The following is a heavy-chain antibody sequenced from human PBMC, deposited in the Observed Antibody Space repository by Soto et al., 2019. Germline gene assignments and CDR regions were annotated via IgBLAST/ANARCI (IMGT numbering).Heavy chain of an antibody. J-gene: IGHJ3*02. CDR2: ISSSSSTI. CDR1: GFTFSSYS. V-gene: IGHV3-48*01. CDR3: ARGPDSNYDFWSGHLFDI. Sequence: EVQLVESGGGLVQPGGSLRLSCAASGFTFSSYSMNWVRQAPGKGLEWVSYISSSSSTIYYADSVKGRFTISRDKAKNSLYLQMNSLRAEDTAVYYCARGPDSNYDFWSGHLFDIWGQGTMVTVSS. D-gene: IGHD3-3*01.